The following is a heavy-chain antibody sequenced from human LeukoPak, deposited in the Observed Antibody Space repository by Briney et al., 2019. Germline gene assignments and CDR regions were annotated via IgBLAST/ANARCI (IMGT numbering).Heavy chain of an antibody. J-gene: IGHJ6*02. CDR3: ARDNYYGSGFYAMDV. Sequence: GGSLRLSCAASGLTVSSYFMTWVRQAPGKGLEWVSVIDSGGSTYYADSVKDRFTISRDNSKNTLYLQMNSLRAEGTAVYYCARDNYYGSGFYAMDVWGHGTTVTVSS. D-gene: IGHD3-10*01. CDR2: IDSGGST. V-gene: IGHV3-66*01. CDR1: GLTVSSYF.